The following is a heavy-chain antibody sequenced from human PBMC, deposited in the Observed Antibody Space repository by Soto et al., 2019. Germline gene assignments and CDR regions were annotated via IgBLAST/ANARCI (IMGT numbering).Heavy chain of an antibody. V-gene: IGHV3-66*01. CDR2: IDSGGSI. CDR3: ARRGHYYNSGDPYYY. Sequence: EVQLVESGGGLVQPGGSLRLSCAASGFTVSRSYLGWVRQAPGKGLEWVSNIDSGGSIYYADSVKGRFTISRDNSNNTLYLQMNGLRAEDTAVYYCARRGHYYNSGDPYYYWGQGTLVTVSS. CDR1: GFTVSRSY. D-gene: IGHD3-10*01. J-gene: IGHJ4*02.